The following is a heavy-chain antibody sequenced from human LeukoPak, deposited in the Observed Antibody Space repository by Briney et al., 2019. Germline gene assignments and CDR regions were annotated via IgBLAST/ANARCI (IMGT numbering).Heavy chain of an antibody. CDR3: ARAGPYRLTMTL. V-gene: IGHV4-59*02. Sequence: KPSETLSLTCTVSGGSVSPYYWNWIRQPPGKGLEWIGYISYSGSTSFNPSLKSRVTISVDTSTNKFSLALSSVTAADTAVYYCARAGPYRLTMTLWGQGTLVTVSS. J-gene: IGHJ4*02. CDR1: GGSVSPYY. D-gene: IGHD4/OR15-4a*01. CDR2: ISYSGST.